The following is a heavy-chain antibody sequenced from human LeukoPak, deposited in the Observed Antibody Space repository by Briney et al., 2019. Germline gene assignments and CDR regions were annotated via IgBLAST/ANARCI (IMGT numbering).Heavy chain of an antibody. CDR1: GFTFSSYA. D-gene: IGHD6-19*01. CDR3: AKQNIAMAGTGAFDI. CDR2: ISGSGGNT. V-gene: IGHV3-23*01. Sequence: GGSVRLSCAASGFTFSSYAMSWVRQAPGKGLEWVSGISGSGGNTYYADSVKGRFTISRDNSKNTLYLQMNSLRAEDTAVHYCAKQNIAMAGTGAFDIWRQGTMVTVSS. J-gene: IGHJ3*02.